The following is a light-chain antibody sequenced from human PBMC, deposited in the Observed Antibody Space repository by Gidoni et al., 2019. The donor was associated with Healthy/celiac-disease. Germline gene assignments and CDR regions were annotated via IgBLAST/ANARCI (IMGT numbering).Light chain of an antibody. CDR1: QSISSW. J-gene: IGKJ5*01. CDR2: KAS. Sequence: DIQMTQSPSTLSASVGDRVTITCRDSQSISSWLDWYQQKPGKAPKLLIYKASSLESGVPSRVSGSGSGTEFTLTISSLQDDDIEAYDCRQYNSPITFGQGTRLEIK. CDR3: RQYNSPIT. V-gene: IGKV1-5*03.